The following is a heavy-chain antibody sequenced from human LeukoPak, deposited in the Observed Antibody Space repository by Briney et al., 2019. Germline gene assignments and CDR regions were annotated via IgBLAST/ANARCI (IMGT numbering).Heavy chain of an antibody. CDR3: ARDTRTYRGGDCYPDY. J-gene: IGHJ4*02. CDR2: INPNSGGT. CDR1: GYTFTGCY. Sequence: ASVKVSCKASGYTFTGCYMHWVRQAPGQGLEWMGWINPNSGGTNYAQKFQGRVTMTRDTSISTAYMELSRLRSDDTAVYYCARDTRTYRGGDCYPDYWGQGTLVTVSS. V-gene: IGHV1-2*02. D-gene: IGHD2-21*02.